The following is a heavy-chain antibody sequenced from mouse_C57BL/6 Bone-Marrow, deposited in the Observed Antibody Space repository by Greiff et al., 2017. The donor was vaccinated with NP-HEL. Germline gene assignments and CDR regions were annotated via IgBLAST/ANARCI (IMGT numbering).Heavy chain of an antibody. CDR2: IWSGGST. J-gene: IGHJ3*01. CDR1: GFSLTSYG. V-gene: IGHV2-2*01. D-gene: IGHD2-4*01. CDR3: ARGVYDYPAWFAY. Sequence: VQLQQSGPGLVQPSQSLSITCTVSGFSLTSYGVHWVRQSPGKGLEWLGVIWSGGSTDYNAAFISRLSISKDNSKSQVFFKMNSLQADDTAIYYCARGVYDYPAWFAYWGQGTLVTVSA.